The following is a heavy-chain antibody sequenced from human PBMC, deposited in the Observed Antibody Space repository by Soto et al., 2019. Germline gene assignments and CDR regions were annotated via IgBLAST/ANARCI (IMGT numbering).Heavy chain of an antibody. Sequence: GGSLRLSCAASGFTFSSYGMHWVRQAPGKGLEWVAVISYDVSTKYYADSVKGRFTISRDNSKNTLYLQMNSLRAEDTAVYYRARDWGYYFDSSAYQQHDDFDIWGQGTMVTVSS. CDR3: ARDWGYYFDSSAYQQHDDFDI. CDR2: ISYDVSTK. V-gene: IGHV3-30*03. J-gene: IGHJ3*02. D-gene: IGHD3-22*01. CDR1: GFTFSSYG.